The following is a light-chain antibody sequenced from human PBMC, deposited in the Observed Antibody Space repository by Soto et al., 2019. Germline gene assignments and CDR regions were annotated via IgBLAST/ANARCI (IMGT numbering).Light chain of an antibody. J-gene: IGLJ2*01. CDR3: SAYTSSITYVV. Sequence: QSALTQPASVSGSPGPSITISCTGTSSDVGGYNYVSWYQQHPGKAPKLMIYEVSNRPSGVSNRFSGSKSGNTASLTISGLQAEDEADYYCSAYTSSITYVVFGGGTKRTVL. V-gene: IGLV2-14*01. CDR1: SSDVGGYNY. CDR2: EVS.